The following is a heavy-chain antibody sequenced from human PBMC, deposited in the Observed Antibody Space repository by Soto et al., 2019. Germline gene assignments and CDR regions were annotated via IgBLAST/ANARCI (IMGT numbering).Heavy chain of an antibody. Sequence: PGGSLRHSYTASEFNFRSYSMNRVRQTPGKGLEWVSYISSSSSTIYYADSVKGRFTISRDNAKNSLYLQMNSLRDEDTAVYYCARGTPTTVSGVMEVWGQGTTVTVSS. CDR1: EFNFRSYS. CDR3: ARGTPTTVSGVMEV. V-gene: IGHV3-48*02. D-gene: IGHD4-4*01. J-gene: IGHJ6*02. CDR2: ISSSSSTI.